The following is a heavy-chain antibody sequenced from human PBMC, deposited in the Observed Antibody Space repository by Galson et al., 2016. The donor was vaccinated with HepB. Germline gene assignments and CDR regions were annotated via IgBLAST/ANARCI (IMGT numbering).Heavy chain of an antibody. J-gene: IGHJ4*02. CDR1: GYIFHYYT. CDR2: IHGGNGTT. CDR3: ARDYRRQVEY. V-gene: IGHV1-3*01. Sequence: SVKVSCKASGYIFHYYTMHWVRQAPGQRLEWMGWIHGGNGTTKYARNFEGRVTLTRDTPASTAYMELSSLRSEDTALYYCARDYRRQVEYWGQGTLVTVSS.